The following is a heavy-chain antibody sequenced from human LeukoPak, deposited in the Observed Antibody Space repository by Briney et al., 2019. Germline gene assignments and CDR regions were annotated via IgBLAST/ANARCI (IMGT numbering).Heavy chain of an antibody. J-gene: IGHJ3*02. V-gene: IGHV4-39*01. CDR1: GGSISSRHYC. CDR3: ASPRLRAVAGSIAFDI. Sequence: SETLSLTCTVSGGSISSRHYCWGWIRQPPGKGLEWIGSIYYSGSTYYNPSLKSRLTMLIDMSENKFSLNLNSVTAADTAIYYCASPRLRAVAGSIAFDIWGQGTMVTVSS. CDR2: IYYSGST. D-gene: IGHD6-19*01.